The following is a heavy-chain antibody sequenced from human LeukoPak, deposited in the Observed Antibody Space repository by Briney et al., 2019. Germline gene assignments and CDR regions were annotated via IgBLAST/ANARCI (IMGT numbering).Heavy chain of an antibody. CDR1: GDSISSYY. CDR3: ARVGQWLESDWFDP. CDR2: IYHSGST. J-gene: IGHJ5*02. D-gene: IGHD6-19*01. Sequence: SETLSLTCTVSGDSISSYYWSWIRQPPGKGLEWIGYIYHSGSTNYNPSLKSRVTISADTSKDQFSLKLASVTAADTAVYYCARVGQWLESDWFDPWGQGTLVTVSS. V-gene: IGHV4-59*08.